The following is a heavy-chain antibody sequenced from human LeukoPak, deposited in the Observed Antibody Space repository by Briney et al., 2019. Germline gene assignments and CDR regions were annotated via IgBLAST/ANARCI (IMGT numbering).Heavy chain of an antibody. V-gene: IGHV3-21*01. J-gene: IGHJ4*02. CDR1: GFTFSSYS. CDR3: AREAAGEDFDY. D-gene: IGHD7-27*01. CDR2: ISSSSSFT. Sequence: GGSLRLSCAASGFTFSSYSMNWVRQTPGKGLEWVSSISSSSSFTYHADSVKGRFTISRDNAKNSLFLQMNSLRAEVTAVYYCAREAAGEDFDYWGQGTLVTVSS.